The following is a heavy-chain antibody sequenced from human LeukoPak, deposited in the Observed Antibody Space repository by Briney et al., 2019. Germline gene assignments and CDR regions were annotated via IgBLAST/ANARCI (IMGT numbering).Heavy chain of an antibody. Sequence: ASVKVSCKASGYTFTSYYMHWVRQAPGQGLEGMGIINPSGGTTSYAQKFQGRVTMTRDTSTSTVYMELSSLRSEDTAVYYCARDYGRTPWRPVEMATIHFDYWGQGTLVTVSS. CDR2: INPSGGTT. CDR3: ARDYGRTPWRPVEMATIHFDY. J-gene: IGHJ4*02. V-gene: IGHV1-46*01. CDR1: GYTFTSYY. D-gene: IGHD5-24*01.